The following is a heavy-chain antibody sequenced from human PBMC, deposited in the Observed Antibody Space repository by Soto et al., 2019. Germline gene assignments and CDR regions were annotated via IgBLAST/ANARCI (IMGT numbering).Heavy chain of an antibody. Sequence: GGSLRLSCAASGFTFSSYAMHWVRQAPGKGLEWVAVISYDGSNKYYADSVKGRFTISRDNSKNTLYLQMNSLRAEDTAVYYCARGPGLKPDCGGDCYSDYWGQGTLVTVSS. D-gene: IGHD2-21*02. CDR3: ARGPGLKPDCGGDCYSDY. CDR2: ISYDGSNK. J-gene: IGHJ4*02. CDR1: GFTFSSYA. V-gene: IGHV3-30-3*01.